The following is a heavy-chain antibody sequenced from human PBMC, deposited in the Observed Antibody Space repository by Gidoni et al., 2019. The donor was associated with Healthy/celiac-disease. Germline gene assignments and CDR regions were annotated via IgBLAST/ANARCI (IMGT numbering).Heavy chain of an antibody. CDR3: ARGTYCSSTSCYHGAIALGYYYGMDV. CDR2: INAGNGKT. CDR1: GYTFTSYA. D-gene: IGHD2-2*01. V-gene: IGHV1-3*01. J-gene: IGHJ6*02. Sequence: QVQLVQSGAEVKKPGASVKVSCKASGYTFTSYAMHWVRQAPGQRLEWMGWINAGNGKTKYLQEFQGRVNITRDTSASTAYMELSSLRSEDTAVYYCARGTYCSSTSCYHGAIALGYYYGMDVWGQGTTVTVSS.